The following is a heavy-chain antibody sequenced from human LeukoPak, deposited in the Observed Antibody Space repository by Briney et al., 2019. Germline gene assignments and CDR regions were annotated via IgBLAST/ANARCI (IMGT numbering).Heavy chain of an antibody. D-gene: IGHD2-2*01. Sequence: SGTLSLTCAVSGGAISSANWWSWARQPPGKGLEWIGEIFHSGNTNYNPSLKSRVTISVDKSKNQFSLKLTSVTAADTAVYYCARESCTSSSCYARYYYGMDVWAKAPRSPSPQ. J-gene: IGHJ6*04. V-gene: IGHV4-4*02. CDR2: IFHSGNT. CDR3: ARESCTSSSCYARYYYGMDV. CDR1: GGAISSANW.